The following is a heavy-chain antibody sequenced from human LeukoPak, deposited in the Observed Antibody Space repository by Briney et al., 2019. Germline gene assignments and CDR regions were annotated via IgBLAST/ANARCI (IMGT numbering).Heavy chain of an antibody. CDR2: INPNSGGT. CDR3: ARSSYYDSLTGYYLAV. D-gene: IGHD3-9*01. V-gene: IGHV1-2*02. J-gene: IGHJ3*01. Sequence: GASVKVSCKASGYTFTGYYMHWVRQAPGQGLEWMGWINPNSGGTNYAQKFQGRVTMTRDTSISTASMELSRLRSDDTAVYYCARSSYYDSLTGYYLAVWGQGTMVTVSS. CDR1: GYTFTGYY.